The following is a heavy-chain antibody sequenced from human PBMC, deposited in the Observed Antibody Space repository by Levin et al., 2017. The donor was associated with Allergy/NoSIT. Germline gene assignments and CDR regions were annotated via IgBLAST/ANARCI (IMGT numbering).Heavy chain of an antibody. D-gene: IGHD3-9*01. CDR3: AKDKKDRRYDILTGYYTSGGYYYMDV. V-gene: IGHV3-30*18. CDR1: GFTFSSYG. Sequence: LSLTCAASGFTFSSYGMHWVRQAPGKGLEWVAVISYDGSNKYYADSVKGRFTISRDNSKNTLYLQMNSLRAEDTAVYYCAKDKKDRRYDILTGYYTSGGYYYMDVWGKGTTVTVSS. CDR2: ISYDGSNK. J-gene: IGHJ6*03.